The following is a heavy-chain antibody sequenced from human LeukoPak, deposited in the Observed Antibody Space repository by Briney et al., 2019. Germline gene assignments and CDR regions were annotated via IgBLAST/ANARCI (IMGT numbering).Heavy chain of an antibody. Sequence: ASVKVSCKASGYTFTGYYMHRVRQAPGQGLEWMGWINPNSGGTNYAQKFQGRVTMTRDTSISTAYMELSRLRSDDTAVYYCARLLGIAAAGNWFDPWGQGTLVTVSS. CDR1: GYTFTGYY. V-gene: IGHV1-2*02. CDR3: ARLLGIAAAGNWFDP. CDR2: INPNSGGT. D-gene: IGHD6-13*01. J-gene: IGHJ5*02.